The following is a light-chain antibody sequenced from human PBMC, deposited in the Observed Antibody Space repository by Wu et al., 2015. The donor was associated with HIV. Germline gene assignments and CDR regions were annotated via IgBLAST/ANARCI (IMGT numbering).Light chain of an antibody. CDR3: QQYGSSPWT. J-gene: IGKJ1*01. CDR2: GAS. CDR1: QSISNNY. V-gene: IGKV3-20*01. Sequence: EIVLTQSPGTLSLSPGERATLSCRASQSISNNYLAWYQQKPGQAPRLLIYGASSRATGIPDRFSGSGSGTDFTLTIRRLEPEDLAVYYCQQYGSSPWTFGQGTKVEIK.